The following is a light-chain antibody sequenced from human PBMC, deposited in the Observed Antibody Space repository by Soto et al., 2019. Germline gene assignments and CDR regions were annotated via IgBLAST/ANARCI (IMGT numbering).Light chain of an antibody. CDR1: QSVGSN. Sequence: DIVMTQSPATLSVAPGERVTFSCRASQSVGSNLAWFQQKPGQAPRLLIYGSSTRATGVPARFSGSGSGADFTLTISNLQSEDFAVYYCQQYTNWPPITFGQGTRLEIK. J-gene: IGKJ5*01. CDR2: GSS. CDR3: QQYTNWPPIT. V-gene: IGKV3-15*01.